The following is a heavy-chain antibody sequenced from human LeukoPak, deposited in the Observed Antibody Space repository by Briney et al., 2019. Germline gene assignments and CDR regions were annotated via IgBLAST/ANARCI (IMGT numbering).Heavy chain of an antibody. D-gene: IGHD3-22*01. J-gene: IGHJ4*02. CDR3: ARDPSPPYYDSSGYPY. Sequence: PGGSLRLSCAASGFTFSSYWMSWVRQAPGKGLEWEANIKQDGSEKYYVDSVKGRFTISRDNAKNSLYLQMNSLRAEDTAVYYCARDPSPPYYDSSGYPYWGQGTLVTVSS. CDR2: IKQDGSEK. CDR1: GFTFSSYW. V-gene: IGHV3-7*01.